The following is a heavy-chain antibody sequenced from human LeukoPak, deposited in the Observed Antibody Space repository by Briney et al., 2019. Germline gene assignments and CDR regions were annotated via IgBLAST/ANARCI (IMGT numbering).Heavy chain of an antibody. CDR2: ISSTSSTI. J-gene: IGHJ6*02. D-gene: IGHD1-1*01. CDR1: GFTFSSYS. Sequence: PGGSLRLSCAASGFTFSSYSMNWVRQAPGKGLEWVSYISSTSSTIYYADSVKGRFTISRDNAKNSLYLQMNSLRDEDTSVYYCARGNWNHYYYGMDVWGRGTTVTVSS. CDR3: ARGNWNHYYYGMDV. V-gene: IGHV3-48*02.